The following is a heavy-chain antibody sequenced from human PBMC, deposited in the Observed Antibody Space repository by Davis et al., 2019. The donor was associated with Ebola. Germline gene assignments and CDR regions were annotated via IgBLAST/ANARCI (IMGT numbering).Heavy chain of an antibody. CDR3: ASIQLLEMFDP. CDR2: IYYSGST. J-gene: IGHJ5*02. CDR1: GGSICSSSYY. V-gene: IGHV4-39*01. D-gene: IGHD2-2*01. Sequence: PSDTLSPTFTVPGGSICSSSYYGRWIRHPAGKGLEWIGSIYYSGSTYYNPSLKSRVTISVDTSKNQFSLKLSSVTAADTAVYYCASIQLLEMFDPWGQGTLVTVSS.